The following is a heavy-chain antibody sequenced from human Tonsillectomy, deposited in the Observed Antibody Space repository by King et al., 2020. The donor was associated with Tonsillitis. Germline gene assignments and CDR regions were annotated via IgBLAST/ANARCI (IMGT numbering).Heavy chain of an antibody. CDR3: GRGRGRNYYGSGSYYSNYGMDV. D-gene: IGHD3-10*01. Sequence: VQLQQWGAGLLKPSETLSLTCGVYGGSFSGYYWSWIRQPPGKGLEWIGEINQSRSTNYNPSLKSRVTISVDTSKNQFSLKLSSVTAADTAVYFCGRGRGRNYYGSGSYYSNYGMDVWGQGTTVTSP. J-gene: IGHJ6*02. V-gene: IGHV4-34*01. CDR2: INQSRST. CDR1: GGSFSGYY.